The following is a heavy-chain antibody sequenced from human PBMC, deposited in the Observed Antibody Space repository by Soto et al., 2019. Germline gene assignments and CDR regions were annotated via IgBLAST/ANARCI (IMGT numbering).Heavy chain of an antibody. Sequence: GGSLRLSCTASGFTFGDYAMSWVRQAPGKGVEWVGFIRSKAYGGTTEYAASVKGRFTISRDDSKIIAYLQMNSLKTEDTAVYYCTRDLLGGWFGELSDWGQGTLVTVSS. J-gene: IGHJ4*02. CDR3: TRDLLGGWFGELSD. CDR2: IRSKAYGGTT. V-gene: IGHV3-49*04. D-gene: IGHD3-10*01. CDR1: GFTFGDYA.